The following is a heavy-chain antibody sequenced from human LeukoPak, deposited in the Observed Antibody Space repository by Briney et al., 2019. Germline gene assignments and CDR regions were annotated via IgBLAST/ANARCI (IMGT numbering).Heavy chain of an antibody. V-gene: IGHV4-39*01. CDR3: ARQVGYYDSSGYNCYFDY. CDR1: GGSIITNDYW. Sequence: PSETLSLTCVVSGGSIITNDYWWGWIRQPPGKGLEWIGTIDHAGTTFYNVSLKSRVTISVDTSKNQFSLKLSSVTAADTAVYYCARQVGYYDSSGYNCYFDYWGQGTLVTVSS. CDR2: IDHAGTT. D-gene: IGHD3-22*01. J-gene: IGHJ4*02.